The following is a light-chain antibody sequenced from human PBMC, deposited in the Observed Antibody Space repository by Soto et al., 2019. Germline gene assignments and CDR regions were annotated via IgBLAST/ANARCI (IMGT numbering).Light chain of an antibody. J-gene: IGKJ4*01. V-gene: IGKV1-5*03. CDR1: QSISSW. Sequence: DIQMTQSPSTLSTSVGDRVTITCRASQSISSWLAWYQQKPGKAPNLLIYKASNLESGVPSRFSGSGSGTEFTLTISSLQPDDFATYYCQQYNSYPLTFGGGTKVDIK. CDR2: KAS. CDR3: QQYNSYPLT.